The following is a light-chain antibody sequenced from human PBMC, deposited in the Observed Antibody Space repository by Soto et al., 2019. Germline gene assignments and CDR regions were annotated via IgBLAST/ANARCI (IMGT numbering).Light chain of an antibody. CDR3: QQSYSTHGT. Sequence: DIQMTQSPSSLSASVGDRVTITCRASQSISSYLNWYQQKPGKAPKLLIYAASSLQSGVPSRFSGSGSGTDFNLTISSLQPEDFATYYCQQSYSTHGTFGQGTKVEIK. CDR2: AAS. V-gene: IGKV1-39*01. J-gene: IGKJ1*01. CDR1: QSISSY.